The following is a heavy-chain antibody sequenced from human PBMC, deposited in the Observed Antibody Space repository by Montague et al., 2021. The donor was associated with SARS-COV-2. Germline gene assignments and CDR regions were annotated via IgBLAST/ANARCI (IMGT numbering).Heavy chain of an antibody. CDR2: IYTTGSS. CDR3: ARDDFRWDFDC. Sequence: TLSLTCTVSGDSITSDVSYWSWIRQPAGQGLEWIGRIYTTGSSNYTPSIKSRLTIYLDTSKNQFSLKLSSVTAADTAVYYCARDDFRWDFDCWGQGTLVTVSS. D-gene: IGHD2/OR15-2a*01. J-gene: IGHJ4*02. V-gene: IGHV4-61*02. CDR1: GDSITSDVSY.